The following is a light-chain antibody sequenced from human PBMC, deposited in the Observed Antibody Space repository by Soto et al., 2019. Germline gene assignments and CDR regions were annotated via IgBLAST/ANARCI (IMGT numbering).Light chain of an antibody. V-gene: IGLV2-11*01. CDR2: DVS. CDR1: SSDFGGYNY. CDR3: CSYAGTFYV. Sequence: QSVLTQPRSVSGSPGQSVTISCTGTSSDFGGYNYVSWYQHHPGKAPKLMIYDVSERPSGVPDRFSGSKSSNTASLTISGLQAGDEADYYCCSYAGTFYVFGTGTKVTVL. J-gene: IGLJ1*01.